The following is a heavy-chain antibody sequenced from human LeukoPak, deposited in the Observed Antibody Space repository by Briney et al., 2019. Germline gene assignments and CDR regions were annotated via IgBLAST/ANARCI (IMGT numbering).Heavy chain of an antibody. Sequence: SVKVSCKASGGTFSSYAISWVRQAPGQGLEWMGGIIPIFGTANYAQKFQGRVTITADESTSTAYMELSSLRSEDTAVYYCAREGDSSSWYLNWFDPWGQGTLVTVSS. CDR1: GGTFSSYA. J-gene: IGHJ5*02. CDR2: IIPIFGTA. V-gene: IGHV1-69*13. CDR3: AREGDSSSWYLNWFDP. D-gene: IGHD6-13*01.